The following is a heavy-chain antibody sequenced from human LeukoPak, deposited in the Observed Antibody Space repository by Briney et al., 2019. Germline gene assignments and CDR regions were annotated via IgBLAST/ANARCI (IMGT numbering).Heavy chain of an antibody. CDR2: ISAYNGNT. Sequence: GASVKVSCKASGYTFTSYGISWVRQAPGQGLEWMGWISAYNGNTNYAQKLQGRVTMTTDTSTSTAYMELRSLRSDDTAVYYCARTQYYDFWSGYTELFDYWGQGTLVTVSS. CDR1: GYTFTSYG. V-gene: IGHV1-18*01. CDR3: ARTQYYDFWSGYTELFDY. D-gene: IGHD3-3*01. J-gene: IGHJ4*02.